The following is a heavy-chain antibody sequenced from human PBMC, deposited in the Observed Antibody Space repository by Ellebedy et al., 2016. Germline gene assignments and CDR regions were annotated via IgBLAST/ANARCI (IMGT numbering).Heavy chain of an antibody. CDR3: ASRIAALQHRGYYGMDF. D-gene: IGHD6-13*01. J-gene: IGHJ6*02. Sequence: SETLSLTCTASGGSISSGSYYWTWIRQRPGKGLEWIGYIYYSGSTNYNPSLKSRVTISVDTSKNQFSLKLSSVTAADTAVYYCASRIAALQHRGYYGMDFWGQGTTVTVSS. V-gene: IGHV4-61*01. CDR1: GGSISSGSYY. CDR2: IYYSGST.